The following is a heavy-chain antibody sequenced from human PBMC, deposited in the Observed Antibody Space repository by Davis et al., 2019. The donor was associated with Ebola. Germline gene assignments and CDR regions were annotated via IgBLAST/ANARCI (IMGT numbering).Heavy chain of an antibody. J-gene: IGHJ6*04. CDR1: GGSISTDY. V-gene: IGHV4-59*04. Sequence: MPSETLSLTCTVSGGSISTDYWSWIRQPPGKGLEWIGSIYHSGSTYYNPSLKSRVTISVDTSKNQFSLKLSSVTAADTAMYYCASGHDQMYYYYGMDVWGKGTTVTVSS. CDR2: IYHSGST. D-gene: IGHD5-12*01. CDR3: ASGHDQMYYYYGMDV.